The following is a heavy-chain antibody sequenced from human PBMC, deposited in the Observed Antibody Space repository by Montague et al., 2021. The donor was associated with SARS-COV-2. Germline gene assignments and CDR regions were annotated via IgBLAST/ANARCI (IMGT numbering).Heavy chain of an antibody. D-gene: IGHD3-22*01. J-gene: IGHJ4*02. CDR1: GFIFSSYD. CDR3: ARAGENYYYVSSGFLC. V-gene: IGHV3-48*03. CDR2: ICNSGEIK. Sequence: SLRLSCAASGFIFSSYDMKWVRQAPGKGLELVAFICNSGEIKYYADSVKGRFTISRDNAKNSLYLQMNSLRAEETAVYYCARAGENYYYVSSGFLCWGQGVLVTVSS.